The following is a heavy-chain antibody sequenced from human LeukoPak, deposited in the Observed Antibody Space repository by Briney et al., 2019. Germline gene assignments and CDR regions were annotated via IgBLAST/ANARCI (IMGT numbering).Heavy chain of an antibody. CDR3: ARGGGDDYGDYKSFY. V-gene: IGHV4-34*01. CDR1: GGSFSGYY. CDR2: INHSGST. J-gene: IGHJ4*02. Sequence: SETLSLTCAVYGGSFSGYYWSWIRQPPGKGLEWIGEINHSGSTIYNPSLKSRVTISVDTSKNQFSLKLSSVTAADTAVYYCARGGGDDYGDYKSFYWGQGTLVTVSS. D-gene: IGHD4-17*01.